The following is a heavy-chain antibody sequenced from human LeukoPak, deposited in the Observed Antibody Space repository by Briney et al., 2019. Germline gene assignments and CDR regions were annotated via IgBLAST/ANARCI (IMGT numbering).Heavy chain of an antibody. CDR2: IYYSGST. J-gene: IGHJ6*02. D-gene: IGHD2-15*01. V-gene: IGHV4-59*01. CDR1: GGSISSYC. Sequence: KPSETLSLTCTVSGGSISSYCWSWIRQPPGKGLEWIGYIYYSGSTNYNPSLKSRVTISVDTSKNQFSLKLSSVTAADTAVYYCARDRGYCSGGSCLFYGMDVWGQGTTVTVSS. CDR3: ARDRGYCSGGSCLFYGMDV.